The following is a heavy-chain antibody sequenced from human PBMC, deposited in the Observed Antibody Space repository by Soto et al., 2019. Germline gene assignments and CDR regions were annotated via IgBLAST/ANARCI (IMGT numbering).Heavy chain of an antibody. Sequence: QVQLVESGGGVVQPGRSLRLSCAASGFTFSSYGMQWVRQAPGKGLEWVAVISYDGSNKYYADSVKGRFTISRDNSKNTLYLQMNSLRAEDTAVYYCAKDTAFGPAAFDIWGQGTMVTVSS. CDR1: GFTFSSYG. CDR2: ISYDGSNK. V-gene: IGHV3-30*18. J-gene: IGHJ3*02. CDR3: AKDTAFGPAAFDI. D-gene: IGHD3-10*01.